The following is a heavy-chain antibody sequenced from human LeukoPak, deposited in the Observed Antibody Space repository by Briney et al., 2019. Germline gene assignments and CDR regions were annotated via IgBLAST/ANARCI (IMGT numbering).Heavy chain of an antibody. CDR1: GFTVSSNY. J-gene: IGHJ4*02. CDR2: IYSGGST. Sequence: GGSLRLSCAAPGFTVSSNYMSWVRQAPGKGLEWVSVIYSGGSTYYADSVKGRFTISRDNSKNTLYLQMNSLRAEDTAVYYCARVRYSSGCHDYWGQGTLVTVSS. D-gene: IGHD6-19*01. V-gene: IGHV3-53*01. CDR3: ARVRYSSGCHDY.